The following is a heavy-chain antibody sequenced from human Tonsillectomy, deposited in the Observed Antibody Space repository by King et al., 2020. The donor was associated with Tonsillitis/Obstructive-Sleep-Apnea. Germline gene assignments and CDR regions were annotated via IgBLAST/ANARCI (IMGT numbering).Heavy chain of an antibody. J-gene: IGHJ4*02. D-gene: IGHD2-15*01. Sequence: VQLQESGPGLVKPSQTLSLTCTVSGGSISSGGYYWGWILQHPGKCLEWLGGSYYIGSTDYNPSLKSRVTLSVDTSKNQFSLKLSSVTAADTAVYYCARDRCSGGSCYPDYWGQGTLVTVSS. CDR1: GGSISSGGYY. V-gene: IGHV4-31*03. CDR2: SYYIGST. CDR3: ARDRCSGGSCYPDY.